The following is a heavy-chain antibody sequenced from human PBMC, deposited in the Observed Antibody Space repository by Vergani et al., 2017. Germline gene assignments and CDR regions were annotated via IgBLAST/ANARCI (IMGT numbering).Heavy chain of an antibody. V-gene: IGHV3-33*01. CDR2: IWSDGSNK. J-gene: IGHJ4*02. CDR3: ARGIAAAGTYPVY. CDR1: GFTFSSYG. D-gene: IGHD6-13*01. Sequence: QVQLVESGGGVVQPGRSLRLSCAASGFTFSSYGMHWVRQAPGKGLEWVAVIWSDGSNKYYADFVKGRFTISRDNSKNTLYLQMNSLRAEDTAVYYCARGIAAAGTYPVYWGQGTLVTVSS.